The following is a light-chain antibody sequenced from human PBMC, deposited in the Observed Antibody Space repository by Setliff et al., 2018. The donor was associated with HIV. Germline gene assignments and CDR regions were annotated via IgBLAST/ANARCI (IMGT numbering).Light chain of an antibody. V-gene: IGLV2-11*01. CDR1: STTFGTYNY. CDR2: DVS. J-gene: IGLJ1*01. CDR3: CSNAARPTFYV. Sequence: QSALAQPRSVSGSPGQSVTIFCSGSSTTFGTYNYVSWYQQQPGKAPRLIIYDVSERPPGVPDRFSGSKSGNTASLTISGLQAEDEADYYCCSNAARPTFYVFGSGTKVPS.